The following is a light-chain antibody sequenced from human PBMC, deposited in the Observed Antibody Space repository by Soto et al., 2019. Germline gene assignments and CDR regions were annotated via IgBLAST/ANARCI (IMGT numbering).Light chain of an antibody. J-gene: IGKJ1*01. CDR2: AAS. CDR3: QQSYSSPPT. V-gene: IGKV1-39*01. CDR1: QGISSN. Sequence: QLTQSPSSLSASVVDRFTITFLASQGISSNLAWYQQKPGRAPKLLIFAASSLQSGVPSRFSGSRSGPDFTLTISSLQPEDFATYYCQQSYSSPPTFGQGTKV.